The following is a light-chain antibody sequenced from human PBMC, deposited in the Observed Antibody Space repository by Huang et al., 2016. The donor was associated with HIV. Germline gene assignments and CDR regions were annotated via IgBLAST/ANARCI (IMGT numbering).Light chain of an antibody. CDR3: QQRGNLLT. CDR2: DAS. V-gene: IGKV3-11*01. J-gene: IGKJ4*01. CDR1: QTVNNY. Sequence: EVVLTQSPATLSLSPGERATLSCKASQTVNNYLGLYQHKPGLAPRLLIYDASNRAPGIPPRFSGSGSGTDFTLTVSGLEPEDSGVYYCQQRGNLLTFGGGTKVEIK.